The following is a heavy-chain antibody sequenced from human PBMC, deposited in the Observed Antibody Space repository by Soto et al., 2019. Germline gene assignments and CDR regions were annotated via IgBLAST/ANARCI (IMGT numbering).Heavy chain of an antibody. J-gene: IGHJ6*02. Sequence: QVQLVQSGAEVKKPGASVKVSCKASGYTFSNYGISWVRQGPGQGLEWMGWISGYNGNTHYGEKVQDRIKMTTDTSTSTTYLELRSLRSDDTAVYFCARDPGFGFGYSYAFAMDVWGQGTTVTVSS. CDR3: ARDPGFGFGYSYAFAMDV. CDR2: ISGYNGNT. D-gene: IGHD5-18*01. V-gene: IGHV1-18*01. CDR1: GYTFSNYG.